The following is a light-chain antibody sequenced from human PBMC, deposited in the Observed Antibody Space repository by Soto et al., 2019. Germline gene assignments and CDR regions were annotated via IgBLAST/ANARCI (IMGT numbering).Light chain of an antibody. V-gene: IGKV2-28*01. CDR3: MQALQTPPT. J-gene: IGKJ1*01. CDR1: RNLLHSNGYYY. Sequence: EIVLTQSPLSLPVTPGEPASISCRSSRNLLHSNGYYYLDWYLQKPGQSPQLLIYLGSSRASGVPDRFSGGGSGTDFTLKISRVEAEDVGIYYCMQALQTPPTFGQGTKVDIK. CDR2: LGS.